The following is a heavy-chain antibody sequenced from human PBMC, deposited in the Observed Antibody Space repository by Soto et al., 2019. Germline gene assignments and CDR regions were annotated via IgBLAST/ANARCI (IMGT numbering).Heavy chain of an antibody. D-gene: IGHD3-10*01. Sequence: QVQLVQSGAEVKKPGASVKVSCKASGYTFTSYVMHWVRQAPGQRLEWMGWINAGNGNTKYSQKFQGRVTITRDTSASTAYMELSSLRSEDTAVYYCARGYYYGSGSRTGIDYWGQGTLVTVSS. V-gene: IGHV1-3*01. J-gene: IGHJ4*02. CDR1: GYTFTSYV. CDR2: INAGNGNT. CDR3: ARGYYYGSGSRTGIDY.